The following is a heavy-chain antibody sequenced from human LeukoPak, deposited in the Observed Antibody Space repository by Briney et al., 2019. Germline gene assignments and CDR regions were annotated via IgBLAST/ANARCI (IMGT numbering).Heavy chain of an antibody. CDR3: ARHWSGYDILTGYYTPDY. V-gene: IGHV3-7*01. CDR1: GFTFSSYR. Sequence: PGGSLRLSCAASGFTFSSYRMSWVRQAPGKGLEWVANIKQDGSEKYYVDSVKGRFTISRDNAKNSLYLQMNSLRAEDTAVYYCARHWSGYDILTGYYTPDYWGQGTLVTVSS. D-gene: IGHD3-9*01. J-gene: IGHJ4*02. CDR2: IKQDGSEK.